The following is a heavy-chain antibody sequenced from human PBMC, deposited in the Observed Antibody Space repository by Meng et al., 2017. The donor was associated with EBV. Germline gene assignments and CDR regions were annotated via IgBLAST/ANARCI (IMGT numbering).Heavy chain of an antibody. CDR1: GGTFSSYA. Sequence: QGPLVQAWAEVTTPGSSVKVACKTSGGTFSSYAISWVRQAPGQGREWMGGIIPIFGTANYAQKFQGRVTITADKSTSTAYMELSRLRSEDTAVYYCARAEIAAAGRLDYWGQGTLVTVSS. J-gene: IGHJ4*02. D-gene: IGHD6-13*01. CDR3: ARAEIAAAGRLDY. V-gene: IGHV1-69*06. CDR2: IIPIFGTA.